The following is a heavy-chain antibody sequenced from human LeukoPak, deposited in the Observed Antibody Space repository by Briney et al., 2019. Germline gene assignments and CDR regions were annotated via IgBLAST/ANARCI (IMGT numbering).Heavy chain of an antibody. J-gene: IGHJ6*03. Sequence: PGGSLRLSCAASGFTFSSYGMHWVRQAPGKGLEWVAFIRYDGSNKYYADSVKGRFTISRDNSKNTLYLQMNSLRAEDTAVYYCARARASGYYRRHYYYYYMDVWGKGTTVTVSS. CDR3: ARARASGYYRRHYYYYYMDV. CDR1: GFTFSSYG. D-gene: IGHD3-22*01. V-gene: IGHV3-30*02. CDR2: IRYDGSNK.